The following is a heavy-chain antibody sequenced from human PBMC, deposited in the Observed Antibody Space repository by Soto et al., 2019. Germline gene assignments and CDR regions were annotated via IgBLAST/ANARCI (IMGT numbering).Heavy chain of an antibody. CDR3: ARDTLTTVTSVGFDY. J-gene: IGHJ4*02. Sequence: QVQLQQWGAGLLKPSETLSLTCAVYGGSFSGYYWSWIRQPPWKGLEWIGEINHSGSTNYNPSLKSRVTISVDTSKNQFSLKLSSVTAADTAVYYCARDTLTTVTSVGFDYWGQGTLVTVSS. V-gene: IGHV4-34*01. CDR2: INHSGST. CDR1: GGSFSGYY. D-gene: IGHD4-17*01.